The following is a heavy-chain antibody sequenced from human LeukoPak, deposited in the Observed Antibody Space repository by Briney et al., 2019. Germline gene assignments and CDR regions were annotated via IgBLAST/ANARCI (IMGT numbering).Heavy chain of an antibody. D-gene: IGHD2-15*01. Sequence: SGRSLRLSCAASGFTFRSYGMHWVRQAPGEGLEWVAVIWYDGSNKYCADSVKGRFTISRDNSKNTLYLQMNSLRAEDTAVYYCAKVAATPYYYYYMDVWGKGTTVTVSS. CDR1: GFTFRSYG. J-gene: IGHJ6*03. CDR2: IWYDGSNK. V-gene: IGHV3-33*06. CDR3: AKVAATPYYYYYMDV.